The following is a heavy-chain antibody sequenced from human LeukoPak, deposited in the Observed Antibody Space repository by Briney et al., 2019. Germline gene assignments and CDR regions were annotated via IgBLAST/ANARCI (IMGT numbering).Heavy chain of an antibody. V-gene: IGHV3-30*18. Sequence: GGSLRLSCAASGLTFSSYNMHWVRQAPGKGLEWVAVISYDGNHKYYADSVKGRFTISRDNSKNTLYLQMNGLRADDTAVYYCAKGYDYRSGAGSFDYWGQGTLVTVSS. D-gene: IGHD3-10*01. CDR1: GLTFSSYN. CDR2: ISYDGNHK. CDR3: AKGYDYRSGAGSFDY. J-gene: IGHJ4*02.